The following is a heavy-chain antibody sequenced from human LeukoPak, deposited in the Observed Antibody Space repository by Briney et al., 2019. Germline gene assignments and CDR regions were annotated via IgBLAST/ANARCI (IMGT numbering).Heavy chain of an antibody. J-gene: IGHJ4*02. V-gene: IGHV4-4*07. CDR1: GGSISSYY. Sequence: SETLSLTCTVSGGSISSYYWSWIRQPAGKGLEWIGRIYASGSTNYNPSLKSRVTMSVDTSKNQFSLKLNSVTAADTAVYYCVGVVVGSSSWHFDYWGQGTLVTVSS. D-gene: IGHD6-13*01. CDR3: VGVVVGSSSWHFDY. CDR2: IYASGST.